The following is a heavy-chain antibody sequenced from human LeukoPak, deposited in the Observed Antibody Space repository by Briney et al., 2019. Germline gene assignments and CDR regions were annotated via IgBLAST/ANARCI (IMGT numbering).Heavy chain of an antibody. D-gene: IGHD6-6*01. Sequence: PSETLSLXCTVSGGSISSGDYYWSWIRQPPGKGLEWIGYIYYSGITYYNPSLKSRVTISVDTSKNQFSLKLSSVTAADTAVYYCARKEQLADYFDYWGQGTLVTVSS. CDR3: ARKEQLADYFDY. V-gene: IGHV4-30-4*08. J-gene: IGHJ4*02. CDR2: IYYSGIT. CDR1: GGSISSGDYY.